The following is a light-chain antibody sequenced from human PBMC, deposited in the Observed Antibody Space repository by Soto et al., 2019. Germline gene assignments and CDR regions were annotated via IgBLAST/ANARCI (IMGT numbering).Light chain of an antibody. Sequence: EIVLTQSPATLSLSPGERATLSCRASQSVSSYLAWYQQKPGQAPRLLIYDASNRATGIPARFSGSGSGTDFTLTISSLEPEDFAVYCCQQYGSSPLTFGGGTKVDI. CDR1: QSVSSY. CDR2: DAS. J-gene: IGKJ4*01. V-gene: IGKV3-11*01. CDR3: QQYGSSPLT.